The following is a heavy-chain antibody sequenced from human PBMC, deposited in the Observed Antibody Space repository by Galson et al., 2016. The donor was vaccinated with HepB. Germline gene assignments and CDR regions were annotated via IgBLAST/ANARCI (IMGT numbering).Heavy chain of an antibody. CDR2: IKQDGSER. J-gene: IGHJ6*02. CDR1: GFSFSTFW. CDR3: VRFNVDTAMVMWEDYDQGMDV. V-gene: IGHV3-7*05. Sequence: SLRLSCAASGFSFSTFWMSWVRQPPGKGLEWVANIKQDGSERYYVGSVQGRFTISRHNAKRSVYLQMNSLRAEETAVYYCVRFNVDTAMVMWEDYDQGMDVWGQGTTVTVSS. D-gene: IGHD5-18*01.